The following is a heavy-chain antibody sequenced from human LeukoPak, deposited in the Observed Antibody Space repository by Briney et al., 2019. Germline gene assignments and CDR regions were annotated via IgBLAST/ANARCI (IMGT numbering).Heavy chain of an antibody. D-gene: IGHD1-1*01. CDR1: GFTFSSFP. V-gene: IGHV3-30-3*01. J-gene: IGHJ3*02. CDR3: AGEAIGTTMSDDAFDI. CDR2: ISYDGNTK. Sequence: PGGSLRLSCAASGFTFSSFPMHWVRQAPGKGLEWVAVISYDGNTKYYADSVKGGFTISRDNSKNTLFLQMNSLRAEGTAVYYCAGEAIGTTMSDDAFDIWGQGTMVTVSS.